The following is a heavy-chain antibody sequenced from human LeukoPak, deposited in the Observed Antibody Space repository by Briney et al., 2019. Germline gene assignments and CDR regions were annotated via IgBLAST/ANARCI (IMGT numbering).Heavy chain of an antibody. CDR3: AIGKYSGYEFDY. J-gene: IGHJ4*02. CDR2: IIPIFGTA. Sequence: GASVKVSCEASGGTFSSYAISWVRQAPGQGLEWMGGIIPIFGTANYAQKFQGRVTITADESTSTAYMELSSLRSEDTAVYYCAIGKYSGYEFDYWGQGTLVTVSS. CDR1: GGTFSSYA. D-gene: IGHD5-12*01. V-gene: IGHV1-69*13.